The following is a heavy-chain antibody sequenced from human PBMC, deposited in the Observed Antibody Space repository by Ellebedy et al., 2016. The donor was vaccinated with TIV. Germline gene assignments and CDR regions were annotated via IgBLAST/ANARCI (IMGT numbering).Heavy chain of an antibody. CDR1: GFSFSSYG. Sequence: GGSLRLSXTGSGFSFSSYGMHWVRQAPGEGLEWVAFLWYDGSDIHYADSVKGRFTISRDNSKETLCLQMNSLRAEDTAVYYCARDVVIGGTYLNRALDCWGQGTLVTVSS. V-gene: IGHV3-33*01. CDR2: LWYDGSDI. D-gene: IGHD1-14*01. CDR3: ARDVVIGGTYLNRALDC. J-gene: IGHJ4*02.